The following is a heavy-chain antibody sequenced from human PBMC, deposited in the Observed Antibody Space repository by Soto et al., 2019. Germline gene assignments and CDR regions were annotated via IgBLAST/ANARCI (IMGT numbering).Heavy chain of an antibody. CDR2: SYDSGTT. D-gene: IGHD6-19*01. Sequence: QLQLQESGPGLVKPSETLSLTCTVSNGCISSSNYHWGWIRQAPGKGLECIGSSYDSGTTYYNPPLKSRVTIPVETSKNHCSLKLSSVTAADTAVYYCARRKHGDSSGGGEFDYWGQGTLVTVSS. CDR1: NGCISSSNYH. CDR3: ARRKHGDSSGGGEFDY. V-gene: IGHV4-39*02. J-gene: IGHJ4*02.